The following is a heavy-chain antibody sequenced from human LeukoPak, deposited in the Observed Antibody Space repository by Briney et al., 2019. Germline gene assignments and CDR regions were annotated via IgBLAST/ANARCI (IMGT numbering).Heavy chain of an antibody. CDR3: AREGLSIIIFYLDY. V-gene: IGHV1-18*01. CDR1: GYTFSEYG. D-gene: IGHD3-10*01. Sequence: ASVKVSCKASGYTFSEYGVSWVRQAPGQGPEWMGWISAYNGNTKYAQKFQGRVTLTTDTSTNTAYIELTNLRSDDTAVYYCAREGLSIIIFYLDYWGQGTLVTVSS. J-gene: IGHJ4*02. CDR2: ISAYNGNT.